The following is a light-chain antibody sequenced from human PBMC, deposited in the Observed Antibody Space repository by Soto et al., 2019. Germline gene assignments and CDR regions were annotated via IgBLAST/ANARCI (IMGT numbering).Light chain of an antibody. J-gene: IGKJ2*01. V-gene: IGKV3-20*01. CDR3: QQYDNSLYT. Sequence: EIVLTQSPGTLSLSPGERATLSCRASQSVSSTYLAWYQQKPGQPPRLLIYAASSRATGIPYRFSGTGSGTDFTLTISRLEPEDFAVYYCQQYDNSLYTFGPGTKLEIK. CDR2: AAS. CDR1: QSVSSTY.